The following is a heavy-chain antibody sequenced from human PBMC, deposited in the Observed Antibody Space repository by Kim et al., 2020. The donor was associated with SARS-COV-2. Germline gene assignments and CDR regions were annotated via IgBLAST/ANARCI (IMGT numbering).Heavy chain of an antibody. Sequence: AQKFQGRVTMTRDTSISTAYMELSRLRSDDTVVYYCARNVGAEGYYFDYWGQGTLVTVSS. J-gene: IGHJ4*02. V-gene: IGHV1-2*05. CDR3: ARNVGAEGYYFDY. D-gene: IGHD1-26*01.